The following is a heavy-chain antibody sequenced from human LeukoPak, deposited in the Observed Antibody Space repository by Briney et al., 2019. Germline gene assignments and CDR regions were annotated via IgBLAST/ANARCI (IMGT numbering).Heavy chain of an antibody. CDR1: GGIFSSYA. D-gene: IGHD3-22*01. Sequence: SVKVSCKASGGIFSSYAISWVRQAPGQGLEWMGRIIPIFGTANYAQKFQGRVTITTDESTSTAYMELSSLRSEDTAVYYRARGPYYDSSGYYFPFDYWGQGTLVTVSS. CDR3: ARGPYYDSSGYYFPFDY. J-gene: IGHJ4*02. V-gene: IGHV1-69*05. CDR2: IIPIFGTA.